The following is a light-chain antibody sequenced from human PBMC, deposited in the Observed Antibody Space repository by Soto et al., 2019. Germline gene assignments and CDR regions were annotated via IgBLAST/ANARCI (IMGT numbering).Light chain of an antibody. CDR3: QAWDSSTVV. V-gene: IGLV3-1*01. Sequence: SYELTQPPSVSVSPGQTASITCSGDKLGDKYACWYQQKPGQSPVLVIYQDRKRPSGIPERISGSNSGNTATLTISGTQAMDEADYYCQAWDSSTVVFGGGTKLTVL. CDR2: QDR. CDR1: KLGDKY. J-gene: IGLJ2*01.